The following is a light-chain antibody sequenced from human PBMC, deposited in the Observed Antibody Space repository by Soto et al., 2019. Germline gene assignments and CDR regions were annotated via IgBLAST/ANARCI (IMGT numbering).Light chain of an antibody. CDR3: QQSYSTPPWT. Sequence: DIPMTQSPSSLSASVGDRVTITCRASQSISSYLNWYQQKPGKAPKLLIYAASSLQSGVPSRFSGSGSGTDFTLTISSLQPEDFATDYCQQSYSTPPWTFGQGTKVEIQ. J-gene: IGKJ1*01. V-gene: IGKV1-39*01. CDR1: QSISSY. CDR2: AAS.